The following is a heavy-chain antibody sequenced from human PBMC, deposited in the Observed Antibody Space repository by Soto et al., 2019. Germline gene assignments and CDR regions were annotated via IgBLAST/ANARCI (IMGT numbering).Heavy chain of an antibody. CDR2: ISYDGSNK. D-gene: IGHD3-22*01. J-gene: IGHJ4*02. CDR3: ARDESAITTLGYPQYYFDY. Sequence: GGSLRLSCAASGFTFSSYAMHWVRQAPGKGLEWVAVISYDGSNKYYADSVKGRFTISRDNSKNTLYLQMNSLRAEDTAVYYCARDESAITTLGYPQYYFDYWGQGTLVTVSS. CDR1: GFTFSSYA. V-gene: IGHV3-30-3*01.